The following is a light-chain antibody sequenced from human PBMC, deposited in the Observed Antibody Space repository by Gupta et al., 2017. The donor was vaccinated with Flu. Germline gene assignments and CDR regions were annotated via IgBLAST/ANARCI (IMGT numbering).Light chain of an antibody. Sequence: PSSLSASVGDRVTITCRASQSISIYLNWYQQKPGKAPELLIFAASSLQSGLPSRFSGSGSGTDFTLTISRLQPEDFAAYYCQQSDSTPRTFGQGTKVELK. CDR2: AAS. J-gene: IGKJ1*01. CDR3: QQSDSTPRT. V-gene: IGKV1-39*01. CDR1: QSISIY.